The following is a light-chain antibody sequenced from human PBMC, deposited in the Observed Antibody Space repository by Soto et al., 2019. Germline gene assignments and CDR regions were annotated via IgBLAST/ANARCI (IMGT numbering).Light chain of an antibody. Sequence: QSALTQPASVSGSPGQSIAISCTGTISDVGGYDYVSGYQQHPDKAPKLIIYGVTNRPLGVSLRFSGSKSGNTASLTISGLQAEYEADYDCASYNDRSTPYVFVIGTKLTV. CDR2: GVT. V-gene: IGLV2-14*03. CDR1: ISDVGGYDY. CDR3: ASYNDRSTPYV. J-gene: IGLJ1*01.